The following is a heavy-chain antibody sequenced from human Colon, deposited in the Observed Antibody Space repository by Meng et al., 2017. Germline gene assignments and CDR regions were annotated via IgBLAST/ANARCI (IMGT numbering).Heavy chain of an antibody. J-gene: IGHJ3*02. CDR2: INSDGSRT. CDR3: TRGGKSGAPMIEAFDI. Sequence: GGSLRLSCADSGFTFINYWMHWVRQVPGKGLVWGPRINSDGSRTTYADSVKGRFTISRDNAKNTLYLQMNSLRVEDTAVYYCTRGGKSGAPMIEAFDIWGQGTMVTVSS. V-gene: IGHV3-74*01. CDR1: GFTFINYW. D-gene: IGHD1-26*01.